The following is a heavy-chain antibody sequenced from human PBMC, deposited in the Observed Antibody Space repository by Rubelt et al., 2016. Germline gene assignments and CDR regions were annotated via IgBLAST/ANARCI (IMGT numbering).Heavy chain of an antibody. CDR1: GDSISNTIYY. CDR2: TYYSGRA. V-gene: IGHV4-39*07. D-gene: IGHD3-22*01. CDR3: ARGQSYDSSGYYSY. Sequence: QLHLQESGPGLVKPSETLSLTCTVSGDSISNTIYYWGWIRQPPGKGLEWIATTYYSGRAYYNPSLRSRVTMSVDTSKNQFSLKLSSVTAADTAVYYCARGQSYDSSGYYSYWGQGTLVTVSS. J-gene: IGHJ4*02.